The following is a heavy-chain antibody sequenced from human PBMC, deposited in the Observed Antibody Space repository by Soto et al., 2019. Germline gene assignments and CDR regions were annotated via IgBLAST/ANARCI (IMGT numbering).Heavy chain of an antibody. CDR1: GYSISSGYY. J-gene: IGHJ5*02. Sequence: KPSETLSLTCAVSGYSISSGYYWGWIRHPPGKGLEGIGSIYHSGSTYYNPSLKSRVTISVDTSKNQFSLKLSSVTAADTAVYYCARVGYCSRTSCSIPHTWFDPWGQGTLVTVSS. V-gene: IGHV4-38-2*01. CDR2: IYHSGST. CDR3: ARVGYCSRTSCSIPHTWFDP. D-gene: IGHD2-2*01.